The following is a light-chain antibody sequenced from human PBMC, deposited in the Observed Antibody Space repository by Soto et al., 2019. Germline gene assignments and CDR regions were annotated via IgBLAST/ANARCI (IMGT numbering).Light chain of an antibody. V-gene: IGKV1-27*01. CDR2: AAS. CDR1: QGIINY. Sequence: DIQMTQSPSSLSASVGDRVTITCRASQGIINYLDWYQQKPGKAPELLIYAASTLQSGVPSRFSGSGSGTDLTLTISSLQPEDVATYYCQKYISAPRTFGPGTKVNIK. CDR3: QKYISAPRT. J-gene: IGKJ3*01.